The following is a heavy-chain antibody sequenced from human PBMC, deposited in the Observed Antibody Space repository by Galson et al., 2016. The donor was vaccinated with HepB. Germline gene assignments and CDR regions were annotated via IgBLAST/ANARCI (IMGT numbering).Heavy chain of an antibody. J-gene: IGHJ4*02. Sequence: PALVKPTQPPTLTCTFSGFTPSASGMGVGWARHPPGKALEWLAVISYNGDDLYIRSLKKRLTITKDTSKNQVVLTLTNVAPVDTGTYFCVHALSGYYSWYFDYWGQGSLVTVSS. V-gene: IGHV2-5*04. CDR2: ISYNGDD. CDR3: VHALSGYYSWYFDY. CDR1: GFTPSASGMG. D-gene: IGHD3-3*01.